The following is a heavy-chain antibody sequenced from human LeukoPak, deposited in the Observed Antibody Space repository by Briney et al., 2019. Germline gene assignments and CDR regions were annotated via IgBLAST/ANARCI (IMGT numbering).Heavy chain of an antibody. J-gene: IGHJ4*02. CDR2: IKQDGSEK. CDR1: GFTFSNYW. D-gene: IGHD2-15*01. CDR3: ATTQTFDY. Sequence: GGSLRLSCIASGFTFSNYWMSWVRQAPGKGLEWVANIKQDGSEKYYMDSAKGRFSISRDNAKNSLNLQMNNLRAEDTAVYCATTQTFDYWGQGTLVTVSS. V-gene: IGHV3-7*03.